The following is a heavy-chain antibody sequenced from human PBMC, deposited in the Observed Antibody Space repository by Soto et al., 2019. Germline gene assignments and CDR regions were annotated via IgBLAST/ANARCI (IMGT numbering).Heavy chain of an antibody. CDR1: GFTFSTYW. J-gene: IGHJ6*02. CDR3: VRDWSTFWGMDV. CDR2: IKQDGSEK. Sequence: LRLSCAASGFTFSTYWMNWVRQAPGKGLEWVANIKQDGSEKYYVDSVKGRFAISRDNAKDSLFLQMNNLRAEDTAVYYCVRDWSTFWGMDVWGQGTTVTVSS. V-gene: IGHV3-7*01.